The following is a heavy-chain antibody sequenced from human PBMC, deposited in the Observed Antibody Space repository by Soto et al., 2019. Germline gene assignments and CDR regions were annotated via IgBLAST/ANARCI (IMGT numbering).Heavy chain of an antibody. Sequence: CQIVSCAASEFTFSIYGVHWVRQAPGKGLVWVSRIRGDEIITNYADSVKGRFTISRDNAKNTLYLQMNSLRAEDTAVYYCAREGTMADFAYWAQGTLVTVSS. CDR3: AREGTMADFAY. V-gene: IGHV3-74*01. CDR2: IRGDEIIT. CDR1: EFTFSIYG. J-gene: IGHJ4*02. D-gene: IGHD1-7*01.